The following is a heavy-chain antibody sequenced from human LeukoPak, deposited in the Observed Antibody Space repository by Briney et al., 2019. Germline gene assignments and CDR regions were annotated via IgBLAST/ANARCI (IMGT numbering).Heavy chain of an antibody. CDR1: GFTFRNFG. CDR3: ARDREYNYFDY. CDR2: IWYDGSNK. D-gene: IGHD2/OR15-2a*01. Sequence: GGSLRLSCAASGFTFRNFGMHWVRQAPGKGLERVAIIWYDGSNKYHADSVEGRFTISRDNSKNTLYLQMNSLRAEDTGVYYCARDREYNYFDYWGQGTLVTVSS. V-gene: IGHV3-33*01. J-gene: IGHJ4*02.